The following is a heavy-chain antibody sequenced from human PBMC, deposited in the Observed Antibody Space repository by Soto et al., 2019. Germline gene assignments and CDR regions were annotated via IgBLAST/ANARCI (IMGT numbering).Heavy chain of an antibody. CDR1: GFTFSSYA. D-gene: IGHD2-15*01. J-gene: IGHJ4*02. CDR3: GEGSAPLPYDY. CDR2: ISGSGGST. Sequence: EVQLLESGGGLVQPGGSLRLPCAASGFTFSSYAMSWVRQAPGKGLEWVSAISGSGGSTYYADSVKGRFTISRDNSKNTLYLQMNSLRAEDTAVYYCGEGSAPLPYDYWGQGTLVTVSS. V-gene: IGHV3-23*01.